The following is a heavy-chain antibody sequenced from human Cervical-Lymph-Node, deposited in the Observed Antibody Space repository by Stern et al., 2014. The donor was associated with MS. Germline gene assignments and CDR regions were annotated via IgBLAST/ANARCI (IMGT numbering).Heavy chain of an antibody. V-gene: IGHV1-8*01. CDR3: ARGRYCSSTSCYYYGMDV. J-gene: IGHJ6*02. CDR2: MNPNSGNT. CDR1: GYTFTSYD. Sequence: VQLVQSGAEVKKPGASVKVSCKASGYTFTSYDINWVRQATGQGLEWMGWMNPNSGNTGYAQKCQGRVTMTRNTSISTAYMELSSLRSEDTAVYYCARGRYCSSTSCYYYGMDVWGQGTTVTVSS. D-gene: IGHD2-2*01.